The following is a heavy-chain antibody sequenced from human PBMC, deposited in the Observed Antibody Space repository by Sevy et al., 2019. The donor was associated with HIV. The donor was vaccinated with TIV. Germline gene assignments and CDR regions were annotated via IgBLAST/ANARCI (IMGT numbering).Heavy chain of an antibody. CDR1: GFTFSSYS. Sequence: GGSLRLSCAASGFTFSSYSMNWVRQAPGKGLEWVSSISSSSSYIYYADSVKGRFTISRDNAKNSLYLQMNSLRAEDTAVYYCARYQPPRGYYYYGMDVWGQRTTVTVSS. CDR3: ARYQPPRGYYYYGMDV. CDR2: ISSSSSYI. J-gene: IGHJ6*02. V-gene: IGHV3-21*01. D-gene: IGHD3-22*01.